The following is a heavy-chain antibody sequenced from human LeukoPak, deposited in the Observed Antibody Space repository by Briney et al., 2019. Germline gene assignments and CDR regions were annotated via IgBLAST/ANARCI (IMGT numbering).Heavy chain of an antibody. Sequence: GGSLRLSCAASGFTFSSYWMHWVRHAPGKGLVWVSRINSDGSSTSYADSVKGRFTISRDNAKNTLYLQMNSLRAEDTAVYYCARGYYDSSGFPYYYYYMDVWGKGTTVTVSS. CDR1: GFTFSSYW. CDR3: ARGYYDSSGFPYYYYYMDV. J-gene: IGHJ6*03. V-gene: IGHV3-74*01. CDR2: INSDGSST. D-gene: IGHD3-22*01.